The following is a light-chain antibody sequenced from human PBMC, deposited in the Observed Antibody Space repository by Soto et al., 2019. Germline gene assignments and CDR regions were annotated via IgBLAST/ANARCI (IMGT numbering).Light chain of an antibody. Sequence: DSQMTQSPSSLSASVGDSVAITCRASQDISNFLNWYQQTPGKAPKLLIYAASSLQSGVPSRFSGSGSGTDFTLTISSLQAEDVAVYYCQQYYTIPLTFGGGTKVDIK. J-gene: IGKJ4*01. CDR1: QDISNF. CDR3: QQYYTIPLT. CDR2: AAS. V-gene: IGKV1-39*01.